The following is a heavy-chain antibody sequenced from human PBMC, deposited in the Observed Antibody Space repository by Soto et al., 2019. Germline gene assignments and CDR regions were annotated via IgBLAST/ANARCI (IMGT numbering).Heavy chain of an antibody. D-gene: IGHD5-18*01. CDR3: AKPHTSMAQFDF. J-gene: IGHJ4*02. CDR2: FYYSGTT. Sequence: QLQLQESGPGLVKPSETLSLTCTVSGGSISNSDYYWGWIRQPPGKGLEWIGSFYYSGTTYYNPSLKSRVTISVDTAKNQFSLKLTSVTAADTSVYYCAKPHTSMAQFDFWGQGTLVTVSS. CDR1: GGSISNSDYY. V-gene: IGHV4-39*01.